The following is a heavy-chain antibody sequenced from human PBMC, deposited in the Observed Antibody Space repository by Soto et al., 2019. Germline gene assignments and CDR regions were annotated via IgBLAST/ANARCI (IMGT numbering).Heavy chain of an antibody. CDR2: IYSGGST. CDR3: ARDTPITMMRGVIGSPAGMDV. CDR1: GFTVSSNF. Sequence: PVGSLRLSCAASGFTVSSNFMSWVRQAPGKGLEWVSIIYSGGSTYYADSVKGRFTISRDNSKNTLYLQMNSLRAEDTAVYYCARDTPITMMRGVIGSPAGMDVWGQGTTVTVSS. J-gene: IGHJ6*02. V-gene: IGHV3-53*01. D-gene: IGHD3-10*01.